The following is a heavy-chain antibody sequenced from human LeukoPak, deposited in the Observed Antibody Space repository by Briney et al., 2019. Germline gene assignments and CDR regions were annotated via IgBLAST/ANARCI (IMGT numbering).Heavy chain of an antibody. V-gene: IGHV1-2*02. CDR1: GYTFTGYY. CDR3: ARRIAVAGTKYFDY. D-gene: IGHD6-19*01. Sequence: ASVKVSCKASGYTFTGYYIHWVRQAPGQGLEWVGWINPNSGGTNYAQKFQGRVTMTRDTSISTAYMELSRLRSDDTAVYYCARRIAVAGTKYFDYWGQGTLVTVSS. J-gene: IGHJ4*02. CDR2: INPNSGGT.